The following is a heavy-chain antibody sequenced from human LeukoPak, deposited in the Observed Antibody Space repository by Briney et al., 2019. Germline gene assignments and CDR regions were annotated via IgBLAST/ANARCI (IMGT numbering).Heavy chain of an antibody. CDR2: IYPADSHT. J-gene: IGHJ4*02. CDR3: ARGGYSYGPFDY. V-gene: IGHV5-51*01. CDR1: GYNFTTYW. D-gene: IGHD5-18*01. Sequence: GESLKISCKGSGYNFTTYWIGWVRQMPGKGLEWMGIIYPADSHTRYSPSFQGQVTISADKSIRTAYLQWSSLKASDTAIYYCARGGYSYGPFDYWGQGTLVTVSS.